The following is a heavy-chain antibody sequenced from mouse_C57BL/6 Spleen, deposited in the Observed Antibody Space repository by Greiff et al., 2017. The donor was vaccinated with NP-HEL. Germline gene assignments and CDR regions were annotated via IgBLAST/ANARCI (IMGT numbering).Heavy chain of an antibody. Sequence: QVQLQQSGPELVKPGASVKISCKASGYAFSSSWMNWVKQRPGKGLEWIGRIYPGDGDTNYNGKFKGKATLTADKSSSTAYMQLSSLTSEDSAVYFCARVITTVVALAFDDWGQGTTLTVSS. D-gene: IGHD1-1*01. CDR2: IYPGDGDT. J-gene: IGHJ2*01. CDR3: ARVITTVVALAFDD. CDR1: GYAFSSSW. V-gene: IGHV1-82*01.